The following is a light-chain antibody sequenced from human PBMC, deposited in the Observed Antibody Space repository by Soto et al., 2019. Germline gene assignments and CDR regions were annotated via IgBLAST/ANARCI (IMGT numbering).Light chain of an antibody. Sequence: IVMTQSPDSLAVSLGERATLSCRASQSVSSNLAWYQHKPGQAPRLLIYGASTRATGIPARFSGSGSGTEFTLTISSLQSEDFAIYYCQQYNNWPPITFGQGTRLEIK. CDR1: QSVSSN. CDR3: QQYNNWPPIT. V-gene: IGKV3-15*01. J-gene: IGKJ5*01. CDR2: GAS.